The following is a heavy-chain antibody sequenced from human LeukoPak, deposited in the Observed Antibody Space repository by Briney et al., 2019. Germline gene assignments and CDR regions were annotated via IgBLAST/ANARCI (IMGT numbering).Heavy chain of an antibody. V-gene: IGHV3-33*01. CDR2: IWYDGSNK. CDR3: AREPTYCGGDCPCDY. CDR1: GFTFSTYG. D-gene: IGHD2-21*02. J-gene: IGHJ4*02. Sequence: PGRSLRHSCAASGFTFSTYGMHWVRQAPGKGLEWLAVIWYDGSNKYYAESVKGRFTISRDNSKNTLYLQMNSLRAEDTAVYYCAREPTYCGGDCPCDYWGQGTLVTVSS.